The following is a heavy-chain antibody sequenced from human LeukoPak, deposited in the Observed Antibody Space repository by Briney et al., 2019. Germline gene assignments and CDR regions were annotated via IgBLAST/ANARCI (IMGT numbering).Heavy chain of an antibody. D-gene: IGHD1-26*01. Sequence: GVSVKVSCKASGYTFISYGITWVRQAPGQGLEWMGWISPYTTKTNYAQSLQGRVTMTTDTSTSTAYMELRSLRSDDTVVYYCAREGGVGPTAPPDYYSYQMDVWGKGTTVTVSS. CDR3: AREGGVGPTAPPDYYSYQMDV. CDR2: ISPYTTKT. CDR1: GYTFISYG. V-gene: IGHV1-18*01. J-gene: IGHJ6*03.